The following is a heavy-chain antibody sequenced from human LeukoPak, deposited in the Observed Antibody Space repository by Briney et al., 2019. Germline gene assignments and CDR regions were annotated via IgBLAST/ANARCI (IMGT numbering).Heavy chain of an antibody. V-gene: IGHV3-7*03. CDR3: ARGGTTVTTYYYFDY. D-gene: IGHD4-17*01. Sequence: GGSLRLSCAASGFTFSSYWMSWVRQAPGKGPEWVANIKQDGSEKYYVDSVKGRFTISRDNAKNSLYLQMNSLRAEDTAVYYCARGGTTVTTYYYFDYWGQGTLVTVSS. CDR1: GFTFSSYW. CDR2: IKQDGSEK. J-gene: IGHJ4*02.